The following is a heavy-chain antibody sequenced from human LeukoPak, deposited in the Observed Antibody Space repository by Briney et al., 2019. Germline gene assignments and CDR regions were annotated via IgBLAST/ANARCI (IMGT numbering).Heavy chain of an antibody. CDR3: AMCRGHYDILTCYYFDY. CDR1: GFTVSSNY. Sequence: GGSLRLSCAASGFTVSSNYMSWVRQAPGKGLEWVSVIYSGGSTYYADSVKGRFTISRDNSKNTLYLQMNSLRAEDTAVYYCAMCRGHYDILTCYYFDYWGQGTLVTVSS. J-gene: IGHJ4*02. V-gene: IGHV3-53*01. CDR2: IYSGGST. D-gene: IGHD3-9*01.